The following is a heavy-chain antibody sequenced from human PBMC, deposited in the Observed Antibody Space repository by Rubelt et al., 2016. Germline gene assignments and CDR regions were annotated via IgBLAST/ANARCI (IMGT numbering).Heavy chain of an antibody. CDR3: ARRLRGSSWGIVDY. D-gene: IGHD6-13*01. J-gene: IGHJ4*02. V-gene: IGHV3-74*02. CDR2: IYSDVSST. Sequence: LVESGGGVVQPGRSLRLSCAASGFTFSSYWMHWVRQAPGKGLVWVSRIYSDVSSTTYADSVKGRFTISRDSSKNTLYLQMNSLKIEDTAVYYCARRLRGSSWGIVDYWGQGTLVTVSS. CDR1: GFTFSSYW.